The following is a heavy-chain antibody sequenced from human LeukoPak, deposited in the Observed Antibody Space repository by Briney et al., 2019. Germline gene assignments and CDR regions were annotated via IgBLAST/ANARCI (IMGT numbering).Heavy chain of an antibody. CDR3: ARGLHDYGVKYAFDI. CDR1: GYTFTGYG. D-gene: IGHD4-17*01. J-gene: IGHJ3*02. CDR2: ISAYNGNT. Sequence: ASVKVSCKASGYTFTGYGISWVRQAPGQGLEWMGWISAYNGNTNYAQKLQGRVTMTTDTSTSTAYMELRSLRSDDTAVYYCARGLHDYGVKYAFDIWGQGTMVTVSS. V-gene: IGHV1-18*01.